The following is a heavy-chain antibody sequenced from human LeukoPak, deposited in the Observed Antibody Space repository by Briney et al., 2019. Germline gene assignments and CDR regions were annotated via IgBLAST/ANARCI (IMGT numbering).Heavy chain of an antibody. J-gene: IGHJ4*02. V-gene: IGHV4-38-2*02. Sequence: SETLSLTCTVSGYSISSGYYWGWIRQPPGKGLEWIGSIYHSGSTNYNPSLKSRVTISVDKSKNQFSLKLSSVTAADTAVYYCARGGYSYDFDYWGQGTLVTVSS. CDR1: GYSISSGYY. CDR3: ARGGYSYDFDY. D-gene: IGHD5-18*01. CDR2: IYHSGST.